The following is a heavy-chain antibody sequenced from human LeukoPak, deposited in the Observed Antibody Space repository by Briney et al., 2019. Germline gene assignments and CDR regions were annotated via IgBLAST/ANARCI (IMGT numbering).Heavy chain of an antibody. J-gene: IGHJ4*02. Sequence: SETLSLTCTVSGGSISGSSYYWGWIRQPPGKGLEWIGSIYYSGNTYYNPSLKSRVTISVDTSKKQFSLKLSSVTAADTAVYYCVTYYFDSSGPKKNYWGQGTLVTVSS. V-gene: IGHV4-39*07. CDR2: IYYSGNT. D-gene: IGHD3-22*01. CDR3: VTYYFDSSGPKKNY. CDR1: GGSISGSSYY.